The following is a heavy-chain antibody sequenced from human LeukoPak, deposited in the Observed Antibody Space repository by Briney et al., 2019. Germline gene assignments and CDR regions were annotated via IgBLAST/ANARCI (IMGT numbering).Heavy chain of an antibody. CDR3: ARDTAMAFYYMDV. J-gene: IGHJ6*03. CDR2: INPNSGGT. Sequence: ASVKVSCKASGYTFTGYLIHWVRQAPGQGLEWMGWINPNSGGTNYAQKFQGRVTMTRDTSISTAYMELSRLRSDDTAVYYCARDTAMAFYYMDVWGKGTTVTVSS. CDR1: GYTFTGYL. V-gene: IGHV1-2*02. D-gene: IGHD5-18*01.